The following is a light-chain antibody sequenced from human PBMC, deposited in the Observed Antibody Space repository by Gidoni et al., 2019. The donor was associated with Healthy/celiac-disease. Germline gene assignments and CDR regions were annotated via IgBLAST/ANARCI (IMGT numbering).Light chain of an antibody. V-gene: IGKV3-11*01. J-gene: IGKJ2*01. CDR2: DAS. CDR1: QSVNSY. CDR3: QRRSNWPPIYT. Sequence: MVLTQAQATLSLSPGERATLSCRASQSVNSYLAWYQQKPGQAPRLLIYDASNRDTGIPASFSGSGSGTDFTLTISSLEPEDFAVYYCQRRSNWPPIYTFGQGTKLEIK.